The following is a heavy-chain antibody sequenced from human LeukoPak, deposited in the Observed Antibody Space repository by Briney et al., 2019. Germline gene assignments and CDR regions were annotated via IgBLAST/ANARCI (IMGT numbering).Heavy chain of an antibody. V-gene: IGHV4-39*01. CDR3: ARHLAPDFWAYDY. CDR1: GXSISSSTYF. D-gene: IGHD3-3*01. J-gene: IGHJ4*02. Sequence: NPSETLSLTCTVSGXSISSSTYFWGWIRQPPGKGLEWIGSFYWSGSTYYNPSLKTRVTISVDTSKNQFSLKLTSVTAADTALYYCARHLAPDFWAYDYWGQGTLVTVSS. CDR2: FYWSGST.